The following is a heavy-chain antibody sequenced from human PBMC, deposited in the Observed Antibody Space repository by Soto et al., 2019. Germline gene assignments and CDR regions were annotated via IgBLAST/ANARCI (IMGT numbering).Heavy chain of an antibody. Sequence: PGGSLRLSCAASGFTFSSYWMSWVRQAPGKGLEWVANIKQDGREKYYVDSVKGRFTISRDNAKNSLYLQMNSLRAEDTAVYYCARALRGWLTPVGYYMDGWGKGTTVTVSS. CDR2: IKQDGREK. J-gene: IGHJ6*03. CDR3: ARALRGWLTPVGYYMDG. D-gene: IGHD6-19*01. V-gene: IGHV3-7*01. CDR1: GFTFSSYW.